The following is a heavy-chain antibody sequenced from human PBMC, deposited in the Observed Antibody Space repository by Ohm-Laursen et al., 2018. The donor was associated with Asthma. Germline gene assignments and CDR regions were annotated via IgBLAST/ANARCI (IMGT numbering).Heavy chain of an antibody. CDR2: ITSERSGGTR. CDR1: GFAFSNIW. Sequence: SLRLSCAASGFAFSNIWMTWVRQSPGKGLEWVGRITSERSGGTRAYAAPVKDRFTISRDDSENTVYLRMNSLETEDTAVYCCTTSNSGSYYGASYWGQGALVTVSS. D-gene: IGHD1-26*01. V-gene: IGHV3-15*01. J-gene: IGHJ4*02. CDR3: TTSNSGSYYGASY.